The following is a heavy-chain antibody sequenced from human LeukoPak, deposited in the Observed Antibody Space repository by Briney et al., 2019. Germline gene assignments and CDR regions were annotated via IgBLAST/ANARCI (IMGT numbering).Heavy chain of an antibody. CDR3: AKDGKGSNAYYYADH. Sequence: GGSLRLSCAASGFAFDDCAMHWVRQRPGKGLEWVSLISVDGRSTYYAGSVKGRFTISRDNRKNSVSLQMNSLRTEDTALYYCAKDGKGSNAYYYADHWGQGTLVTVSS. CDR2: ISVDGRST. CDR1: GFAFDDCA. J-gene: IGHJ4*02. V-gene: IGHV3-43*02. D-gene: IGHD3-22*01.